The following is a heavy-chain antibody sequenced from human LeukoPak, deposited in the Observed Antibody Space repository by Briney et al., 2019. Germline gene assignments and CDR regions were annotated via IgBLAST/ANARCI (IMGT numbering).Heavy chain of an antibody. Sequence: PGESLKIACQGSGYSFNTYWIGWVRHMPGKGLEWMGIIYGGDSDTRYIPSFQGQVTISADKTINTAYLQWSSLKASDSAMYYCARLDGSYYNYWGQGTLVTVSS. D-gene: IGHD1-26*01. V-gene: IGHV5-51*01. J-gene: IGHJ4*02. CDR2: IYGGDSDT. CDR1: GYSFNTYW. CDR3: ARLDGSYYNY.